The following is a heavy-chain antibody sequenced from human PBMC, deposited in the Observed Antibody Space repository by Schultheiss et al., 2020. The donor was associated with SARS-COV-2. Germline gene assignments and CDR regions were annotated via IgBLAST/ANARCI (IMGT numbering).Heavy chain of an antibody. J-gene: IGHJ4*02. D-gene: IGHD1-26*01. CDR1: GGTFSSYA. CDR2: IIPIFGTA. CDR3: ARGQWVGAPSGFYY. V-gene: IGHV1-69*06. Sequence: SVKVSCKASGGTFSSYAISWVRQAPGQGLEWMGGIIPIFGTANYAQKFQGRVTITADKSTSTAYMELSSLRSEDTAVYYCARGQWVGAPSGFYYWGQGTLVTVSS.